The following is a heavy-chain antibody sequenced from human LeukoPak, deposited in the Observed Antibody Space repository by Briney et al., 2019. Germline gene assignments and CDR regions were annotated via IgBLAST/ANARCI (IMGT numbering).Heavy chain of an antibody. D-gene: IGHD2-2*01. CDR1: GYTFTSYG. CDR2: INPNSGGT. CDR3: ARGPSAGDQLLFDY. Sequence: ASVKVSCKASGYTFTSYGISWVRQAPGQGLEWMGWINPNSGGTNYAQKFQGRVTMTRDTSISTAYMELSRLRSDDTAVYYCARGPSAGDQLLFDYWGQGTLVTVSS. V-gene: IGHV1-2*02. J-gene: IGHJ4*02.